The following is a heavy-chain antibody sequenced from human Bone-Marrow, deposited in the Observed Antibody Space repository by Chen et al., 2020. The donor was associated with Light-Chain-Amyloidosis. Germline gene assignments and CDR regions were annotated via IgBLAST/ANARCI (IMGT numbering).Heavy chain of an antibody. CDR3: APPPPDGRSGEFLSYFDY. D-gene: IGHD3-16*01. Sequence: EVKLMEAGGGWLQPGESLILSCVALGFTFSHYAMNWVRQAPGKGLEWVSSISGCGGNIYYADSVKGRFSISRDNSTNTLYLQMNRLRAEDTAVYYCAPPPPDGRSGEFLSYFDYWGQGTLVTVSS. CDR1: GFTFSHYA. J-gene: IGHJ4*02. V-gene: IGHV3-23*01. CDR2: ISGCGGNI.